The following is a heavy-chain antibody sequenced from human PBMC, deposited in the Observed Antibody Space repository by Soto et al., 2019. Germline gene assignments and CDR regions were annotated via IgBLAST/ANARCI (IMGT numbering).Heavy chain of an antibody. Sequence: SQTLSLTCAISGDSVSSTSGAWNWIRQSPSRGLEWLGRTSYRSKLYNDYALSVKSRITINPDTSKNQFSLQLTSVTPEDTAVYYCVRDSAGFYYFDYWGKGTLVTVSS. V-gene: IGHV6-1*01. CDR1: GDSVSSTSGA. D-gene: IGHD6-19*01. CDR3: VRDSAGFYYFDY. CDR2: TSYRSKLYN. J-gene: IGHJ4*02.